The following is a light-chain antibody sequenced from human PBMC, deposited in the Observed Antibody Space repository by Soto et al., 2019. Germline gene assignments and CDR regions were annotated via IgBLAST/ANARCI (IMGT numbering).Light chain of an antibody. CDR1: QSISSN. CDR3: QQYDYWPRT. CDR2: GVS. Sequence: EVVMTQSPATLSVSQGESATLSCRASQSISSNKLAWYQQKPGQAPRLLLFGVSNRATGIPARFSGSGSGTDFSLTISSLQSEDFAVYYCQQYDYWPRTFGQGTK. J-gene: IGKJ1*01. V-gene: IGKV3-15*01.